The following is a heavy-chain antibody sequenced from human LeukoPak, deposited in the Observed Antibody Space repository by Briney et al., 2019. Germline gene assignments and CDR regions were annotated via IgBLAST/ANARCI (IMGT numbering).Heavy chain of an antibody. CDR1: GYTFTSYG. CDR3: ARARGYSGYDYLEDY. D-gene: IGHD5-12*01. J-gene: IGHJ4*02. V-gene: IGHV1-18*01. Sequence: GASVKVSCKASGYTFTSYGISWVRQAPGQGLEWTGWISAYNGNTNYAQKLQGRVTMTTDTSTSTAYMELRSLRSDDTAVYYCARARGYSGYDYLEDYWGQGTLVTVSS. CDR2: ISAYNGNT.